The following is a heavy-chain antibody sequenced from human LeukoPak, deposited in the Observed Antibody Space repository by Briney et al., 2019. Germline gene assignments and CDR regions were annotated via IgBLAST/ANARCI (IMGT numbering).Heavy chain of an antibody. D-gene: IGHD3-10*01. CDR3: ARSDYYGSALDY. Sequence: ASVKVSCKASGGTFSSYAISWVRQAPGQGLEWMGGIIPIFGTANYAQKFQGRVTITADESTSTAYMELSSLRSEDTAVYYCARSDYYGSALDYWGQGTLVTVSS. CDR2: IIPIFGTA. CDR1: GGTFSSYA. V-gene: IGHV1-69*13. J-gene: IGHJ4*02.